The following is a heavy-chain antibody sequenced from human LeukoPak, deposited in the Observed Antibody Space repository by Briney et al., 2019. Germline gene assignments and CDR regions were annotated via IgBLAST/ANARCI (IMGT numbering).Heavy chain of an antibody. D-gene: IGHD6-13*01. J-gene: IGHJ4*02. V-gene: IGHV3-7*05. CDR2: IQQFGSEK. Sequence: SGGSLRLSCAASGFTFSSYWMSWVRQAPGRGLEWVANIQQFGSEKNYGASVKGRFTISRDNAKNSLYLQMNSLRAEDTAVYYCARDEAAVRFDYWGQGTLVTVSS. CDR1: GFTFSSYW. CDR3: ARDEAAVRFDY.